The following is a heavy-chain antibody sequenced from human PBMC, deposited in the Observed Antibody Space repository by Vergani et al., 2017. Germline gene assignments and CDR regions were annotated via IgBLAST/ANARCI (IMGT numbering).Heavy chain of an antibody. J-gene: IGHJ4*02. CDR2: IKQDGSEK. V-gene: IGHV3-7*03. Sequence: EVQLVESGGGLVQPGGSLRLSCAASGFTFSSYWMSWVRQAPGKGLEWVANIKQDGSEKYYVDSVKGRFTISRDNAKNSLYLQMNSLRAEDTALYYCAKDADYYDSSGYYGDWGQGTLVTVSS. CDR3: AKDADYYDSSGYYGD. CDR1: GFTFSSYW. D-gene: IGHD3-22*01.